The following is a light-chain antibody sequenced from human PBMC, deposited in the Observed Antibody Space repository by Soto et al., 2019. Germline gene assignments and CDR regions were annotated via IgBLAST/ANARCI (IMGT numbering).Light chain of an antibody. V-gene: IGKV3-11*01. J-gene: IGKJ5*01. CDR3: QPRSNWPPKVT. CDR1: QSVSSY. CDR2: DAS. Sequence: EIVLTQSPATLSLSPGERATLSCRASQSVSSYLAWYQQKPGQAPRLLIYDASNRATGIPARFSGSGSGTDFTLTINSLEPKDSAVYYCQPRSNWPPKVTFGQGTRLEIK.